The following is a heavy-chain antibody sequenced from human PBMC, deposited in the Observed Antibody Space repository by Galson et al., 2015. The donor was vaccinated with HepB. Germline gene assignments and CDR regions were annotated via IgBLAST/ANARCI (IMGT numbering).Heavy chain of an antibody. D-gene: IGHD2-15*01. CDR1: GFTFSSFG. Sequence: SLRLSCAASGFTFSSFGMHWVRQAPGKGLEWVAVIWYDGSNKYYADSVKGRFTISRDDSKNTLYLQMNSLRAEDTAVYYCARNCILKNSYYMDVWGRGTTVTVSS. CDR2: IWYDGSNK. J-gene: IGHJ6*03. V-gene: IGHV3-33*01. CDR3: ARNCILKNSYYMDV.